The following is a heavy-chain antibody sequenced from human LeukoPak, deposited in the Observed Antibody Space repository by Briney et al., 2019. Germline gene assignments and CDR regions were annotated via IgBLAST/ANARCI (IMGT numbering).Heavy chain of an antibody. CDR2: IYYRGST. Sequence: PSETLSLTCTVSGGSISPSYWSWIRQPPGKGLEWIGYIYYRGSTNYNPSLKSRVTISVDTSKNQFSLKLSSVTAADTAVYYCARVLVPATAVVGLDYWGQGTLVTVSS. CDR1: GGSISPSY. D-gene: IGHD2-2*01. V-gene: IGHV4-59*12. J-gene: IGHJ4*02. CDR3: ARVLVPATAVVGLDY.